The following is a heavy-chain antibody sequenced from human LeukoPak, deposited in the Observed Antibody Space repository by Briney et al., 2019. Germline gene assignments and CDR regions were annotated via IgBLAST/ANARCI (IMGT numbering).Heavy chain of an antibody. V-gene: IGHV4-61*02. J-gene: IGHJ4*02. CDR3: ARARPSGWYEIFDY. CDR2: IHTSGST. CDR1: GGSISSGFYY. D-gene: IGHD6-19*01. Sequence: SQTLSLTCTVSGGSISSGFYYWSWIRQPAGKGLEWIGRIHTSGSTNYNPSLKSRVTISVDASKNQFSVRLSSVTAADTAVYYCARARPSGWYEIFDYWGQGTLVTVSS.